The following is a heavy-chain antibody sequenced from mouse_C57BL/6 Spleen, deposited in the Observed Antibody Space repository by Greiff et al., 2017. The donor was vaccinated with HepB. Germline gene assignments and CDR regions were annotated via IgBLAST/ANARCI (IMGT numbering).Heavy chain of an antibody. CDR3: AHHYYGSSYRWDFDV. J-gene: IGHJ1*03. Sequence: QVQLQQPGAELVRPGTSVKLSCKASGYTFTSYWMHWVTQRPGQGLEWIGVIDPSDSYTNYNQKFKGKATLTVDTSSSTAYMQLSSLTSEDSAVYYCAHHYYGSSYRWDFDVWGTGTTVTVSS. D-gene: IGHD1-1*01. CDR1: GYTFTSYW. CDR2: IDPSDSYT. V-gene: IGHV1-59*01.